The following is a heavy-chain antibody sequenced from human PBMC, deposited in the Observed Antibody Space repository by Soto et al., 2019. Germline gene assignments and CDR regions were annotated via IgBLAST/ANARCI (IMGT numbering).Heavy chain of an antibody. J-gene: IGHJ6*02. CDR1: GGTFSSYA. CDR3: ARGYCSSTSCYRALRYYYYGMDV. D-gene: IGHD2-2*02. Sequence: SVKVSCKASGGTFSSYAISWVRQAPGQGLEWMGGIIPIFGTANYAQKFQGRVTITADESTSTAYMELSSLRSEDTAVYYRARGYCSSTSCYRALRYYYYGMDVWGQGTTVTVSS. V-gene: IGHV1-69*13. CDR2: IIPIFGTA.